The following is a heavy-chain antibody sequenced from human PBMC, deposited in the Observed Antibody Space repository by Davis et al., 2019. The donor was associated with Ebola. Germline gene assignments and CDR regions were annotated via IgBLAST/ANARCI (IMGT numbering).Heavy chain of an antibody. J-gene: IGHJ4*02. CDR3: ATNTSSTAGFDS. CDR2: IHYGGAT. V-gene: IGHV4-59*11. Sequence: PGGSLRLSCSVSGASLSSHYWTWIRQPPGKGLEWIGQIHYGGATNYKPSLQSRFSISVETSKNQFSLRLTSVTAADTAVYYCATNTSSTAGFDSWGQGTLVTVSS. CDR1: GASLSSHY. D-gene: IGHD1-1*01.